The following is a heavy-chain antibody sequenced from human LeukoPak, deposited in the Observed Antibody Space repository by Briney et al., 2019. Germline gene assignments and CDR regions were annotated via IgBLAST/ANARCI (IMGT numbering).Heavy chain of an antibody. D-gene: IGHD3-22*01. CDR3: AKRGLVIRVILVGFHKEAYYFDS. J-gene: IGHJ4*02. CDR2: ISGSGGGT. V-gene: IGHV3-23*01. Sequence: GGSLRLSCAVSGITLSNYGMSWVRQAPGKGLEWVAGISGSGGGTNYADSVKGRFTISRDNPKNTLFLQMNNLRAEDTAVYFCAKRGLVIRVILVGFHKEAYYFDSWGQGALVTVSS. CDR1: GITLSNYG.